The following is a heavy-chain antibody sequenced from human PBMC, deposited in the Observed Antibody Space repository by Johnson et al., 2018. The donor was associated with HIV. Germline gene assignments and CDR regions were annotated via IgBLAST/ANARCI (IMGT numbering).Heavy chain of an antibody. V-gene: IGHV3-30*03. CDR2: ISYDGSTK. CDR1: GFTFSNYA. CDR3: ATQVDTVMRIGSNAFDI. D-gene: IGHD5-18*01. J-gene: IGHJ3*02. Sequence: QVKLMESGGGVVQPGRSLRLYCAASGFTFSNYAIHWVRQAPGKGLEWVAVISYDGSTKYYADPVKGRFTISRDNSKNTMYLQMNSLRGEDTAVYYCATQVDTVMRIGSNAFDIWGQGTMVTVSS.